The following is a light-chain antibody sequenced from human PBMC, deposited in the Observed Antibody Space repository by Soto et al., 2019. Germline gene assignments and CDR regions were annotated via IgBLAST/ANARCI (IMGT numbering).Light chain of an antibody. CDR2: EVT. CDR1: SSDVGLYNR. CDR3: TSYTSTSTHFV. Sequence: QSALTQPPSVSGSPGQSVTISCTGSSSDVGLYNRVSWYQQPPGTAPKLLIYEVTNRPSGVPDRFSGSRSGNTASLTISGLQAEDEADYYCTSYTSTSTHFVFGGGTKLTVL. V-gene: IGLV2-18*02. J-gene: IGLJ2*01.